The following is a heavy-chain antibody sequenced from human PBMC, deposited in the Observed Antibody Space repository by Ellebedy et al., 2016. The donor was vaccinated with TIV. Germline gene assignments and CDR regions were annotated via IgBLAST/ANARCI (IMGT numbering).Heavy chain of an antibody. J-gene: IGHJ4*02. V-gene: IGHV3-23*01. CDR3: AKGRGGGSDSSAPRYYFDY. CDR1: GFTFSSYA. D-gene: IGHD3-22*01. CDR2: INNGGRTT. Sequence: PGGSLRLSCAAYGFTFSSYAMSWVRQAPGKGLEWVSGINNGGRTTSYADSVKGRFTISRDNSRSTLYLQMNSLRAEDSAVYYCAKGRGGGSDSSAPRYYFDYWGLGTLVTVSS.